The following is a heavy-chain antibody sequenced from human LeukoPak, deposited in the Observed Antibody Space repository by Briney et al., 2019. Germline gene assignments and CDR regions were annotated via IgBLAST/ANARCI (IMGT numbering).Heavy chain of an antibody. Sequence: SETLSLTCTASGDSFSSYYWSWIRQPPGKGLEWIGYIYYSGTTNYNPSLKSRVTISLDTSKNQLSLKVSSVTAADTAVYYCATDAAAGYDYWGQGTLVTVSS. CDR1: GDSFSSYY. CDR3: ATDAAAGYDY. CDR2: IYYSGTT. V-gene: IGHV4-59*01. J-gene: IGHJ4*02. D-gene: IGHD6-13*01.